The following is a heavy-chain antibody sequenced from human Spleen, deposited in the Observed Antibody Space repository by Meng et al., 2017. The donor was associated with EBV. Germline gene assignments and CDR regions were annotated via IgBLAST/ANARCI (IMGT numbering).Heavy chain of an antibody. CDR2: IFANDEK. D-gene: IGHD5-24*01. Sequence: QVTLKESGPVLVKPPETLTLTCTVSGFSLSNARMGVSWNRQPPGKALEGLAHIFANDEKFYSTTLKSRFTIAKDTSNSQVVLTITNMDPVDAATYYCAQAPVVEMATIIDYWGQGTLVTVSS. CDR1: GFSLSNARMG. CDR3: AQAPVVEMATIIDY. J-gene: IGHJ4*02. V-gene: IGHV2-26*01.